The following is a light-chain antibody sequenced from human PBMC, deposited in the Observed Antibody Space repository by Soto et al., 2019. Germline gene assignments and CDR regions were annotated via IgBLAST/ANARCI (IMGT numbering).Light chain of an antibody. CDR3: AAWDASLGGPV. J-gene: IGLJ3*02. V-gene: IGLV1-44*01. CDR2: SFN. CDR1: SSNIGSNT. Sequence: QAVVTQPPSASGTPGQRVTISCSGSSSNIGSNTVNWYQQLPGTAPKLLIYSFNQRPSGVPDRFSGSKSGTSASLAISGLQSEDEADYYCAAWDASLGGPVFGGGTKVTVL.